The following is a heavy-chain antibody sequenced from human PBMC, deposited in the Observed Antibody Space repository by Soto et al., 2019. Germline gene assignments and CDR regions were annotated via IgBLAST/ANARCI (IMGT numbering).Heavy chain of an antibody. Sequence: SETLSLTCTVSGHSLSSGGYYWSWIRQHPGKGLEWVGYIYFTGSTLYNPSLKSRLAMSLDTSKDQFSLRLTSVTAADTAVYFCARDWGSSGWPNWGQGTLVTVSS. J-gene: IGHJ4*02. CDR2: IYFTGST. CDR3: ARDWGSSGWPN. D-gene: IGHD6-19*01. CDR1: GHSLSSGGYY. V-gene: IGHV4-31*03.